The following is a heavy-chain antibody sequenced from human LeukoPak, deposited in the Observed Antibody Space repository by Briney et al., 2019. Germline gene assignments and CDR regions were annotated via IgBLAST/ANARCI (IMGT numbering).Heavy chain of an antibody. CDR1: GYTFTGYY. D-gene: IGHD5-18*01. CDR3: ARSEGNTAMVHP. Sequence: ASVKVSCKASGYTFTGYYMRWVRQAPGQGLEWMGWINPNSGGTNYAQKFQGRVTMTRDTSTSTVYMELSSLRSEDTAVYYCARSEGNTAMVHPWVQATLVTVSS. CDR2: INPNSGGT. J-gene: IGHJ5*02. V-gene: IGHV1-2*02.